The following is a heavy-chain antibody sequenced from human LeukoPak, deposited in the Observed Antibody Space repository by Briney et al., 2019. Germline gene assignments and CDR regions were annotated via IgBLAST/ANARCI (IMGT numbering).Heavy chain of an antibody. D-gene: IGHD3-22*01. CDR3: ARRSGYYQNWFDP. V-gene: IGHV4-38-2*02. CDR1: GYSISSGYY. Sequence: SETLSLTCTVSGYSISSGYYWSWIRQPPGKGLEWVGGINHSGSTNYNPSLKSRVTISVDTSKNQFSLKLSSVTAADTAVYYCARRSGYYQNWFDPWGQGTLVTVSS. J-gene: IGHJ5*02. CDR2: INHSGST.